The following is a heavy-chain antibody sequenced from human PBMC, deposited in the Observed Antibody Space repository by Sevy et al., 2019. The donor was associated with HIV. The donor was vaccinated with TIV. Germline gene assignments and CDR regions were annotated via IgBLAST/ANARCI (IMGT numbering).Heavy chain of an antibody. V-gene: IGHV3-33*08. CDR2: IWYDGSNK. J-gene: IGHJ4*02. CDR1: EFTFSYYS. Sequence: GGSLRLSCAASEFTFSYYSLTWVRQAPGKGLEWVAVIWYDGSNKYYADSVKGRFTISRDNSKNTLYLQMNSLRAEDTAVYYCARDDYYDSSGYSYYFDYWGQGTLVTVSS. D-gene: IGHD3-22*01. CDR3: ARDDYYDSSGYSYYFDY.